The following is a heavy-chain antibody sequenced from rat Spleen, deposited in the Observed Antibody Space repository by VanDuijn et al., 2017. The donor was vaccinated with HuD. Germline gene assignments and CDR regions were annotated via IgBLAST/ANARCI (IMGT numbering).Heavy chain of an antibody. Sequence: QVQLKESGPGLVQPSQTLSLTCTVSGFSLLSYSVHWIRQPPGKGLEWMGVIWGNGDTDYTSGIKSRLSISRDSSKSQVFLKMNSLQTEDTAMYFCASYYSGDLDYWGQGVMVTVSS. CDR3: ASYYSGDLDY. CDR2: IWGNGDT. D-gene: IGHD1-1*01. V-gene: IGHV2-13*01. CDR1: GFSLLSYS. J-gene: IGHJ2*01.